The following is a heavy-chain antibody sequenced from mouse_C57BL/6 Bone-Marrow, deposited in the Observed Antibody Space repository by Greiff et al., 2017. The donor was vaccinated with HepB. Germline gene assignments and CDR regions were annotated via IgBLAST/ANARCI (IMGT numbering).Heavy chain of an antibody. J-gene: IGHJ3*01. CDR2: ISSGGDCI. CDR3: TRGWGNPFAY. D-gene: IGHD2-1*01. CDR1: GFTFSSYA. V-gene: IGHV5S21*01. Sequence: EVMLVESGEGLVKPGGSLKLSCAASGFTFSSYAMSWVRQTPEKRLEWVAYISSGGDCIYYADTVKGRFTISRDNARNTLYLQMSSLKSEDTAMYYCTRGWGNPFAYWGQGTLVTVSA.